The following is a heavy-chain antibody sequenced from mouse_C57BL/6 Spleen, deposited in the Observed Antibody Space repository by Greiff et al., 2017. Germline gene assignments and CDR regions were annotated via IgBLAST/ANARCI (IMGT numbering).Heavy chain of an antibody. V-gene: IGHV1-81*01. J-gene: IGHJ2*01. CDR3: ARQGPHFDY. Sequence: VQRVESGAELARPGASVKLSCKASGYTFTSYGISWVKQRTGQGLEWIGEIYPRSGNTYYNEKFKGKATLTADKSSSTAYMELRSLTSEDSAVYFCARQGPHFDYWGQGTTLTVSS. D-gene: IGHD3-3*01. CDR2: IYPRSGNT. CDR1: GYTFTSYG.